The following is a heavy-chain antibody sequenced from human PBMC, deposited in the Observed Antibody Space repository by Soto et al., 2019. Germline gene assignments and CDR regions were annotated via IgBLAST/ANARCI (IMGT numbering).Heavy chain of an antibody. D-gene: IGHD3-3*01. CDR2: IYYSGST. Sequence: SETLSLTCSVSGGSIRSGDYYWSWIPQPPGKGLERIGYIYYSGSTYYNPSLKSRVTISVDTSKNQFSLKLSSVTAADTAVYYCAREYYDFWRGPPKDNWFDPWGQGTLVTVSS. V-gene: IGHV4-30-4*01. CDR3: AREYYDFWRGPPKDNWFDP. J-gene: IGHJ5*02. CDR1: GGSIRSGDYY.